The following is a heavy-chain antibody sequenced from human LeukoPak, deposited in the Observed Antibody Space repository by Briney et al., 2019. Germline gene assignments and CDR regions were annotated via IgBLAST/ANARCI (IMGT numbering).Heavy chain of an antibody. Sequence: SETLSLTCTVSGGSISSYYWSWIRQPPGKGLEWIGYIYYSGSTNYNPSLKSRVTISVDTSKNQFSLKLSSVTAADTAVYYCARTAMVGGARSYYYGMDVWGQGTTVTVSS. CDR3: ARTAMVGGARSYYYGMDV. CDR2: IYYSGST. D-gene: IGHD5-18*01. CDR1: GGSISSYY. J-gene: IGHJ6*02. V-gene: IGHV4-59*01.